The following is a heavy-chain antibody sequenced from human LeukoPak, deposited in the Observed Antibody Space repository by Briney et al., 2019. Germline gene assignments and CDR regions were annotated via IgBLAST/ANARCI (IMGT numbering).Heavy chain of an antibody. D-gene: IGHD3-9*01. CDR2: MNPNSGNT. J-gene: IGHJ4*02. CDR1: GYTFTSYD. Sequence: GASVNVSCKASGYTFTSYDINWVRQATGQGLEWMGWMNPNSGNTGYAQKFQGRVTMTRNTSISTAYMELSSLRSEDTAVYYCARGRRDDILTGYYMRPPSYWGQGTLVTVSS. V-gene: IGHV1-8*01. CDR3: ARGRRDDILTGYYMRPPSY.